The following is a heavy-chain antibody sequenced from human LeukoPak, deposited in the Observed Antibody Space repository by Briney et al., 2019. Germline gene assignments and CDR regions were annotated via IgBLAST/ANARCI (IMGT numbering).Heavy chain of an antibody. CDR3: SRGLYYYGSGSYFYYFDY. D-gene: IGHD3-10*01. V-gene: IGHV4-34*01. J-gene: IGHJ4*02. Sequence: PSETLSLTCAVYGGSFSGYYWSWIRQPPGKGLEWIGEINHSGSTDYNPSLKSRVTISVDTSKNQFSLKLSSVTAADTAVYYCSRGLYYYGSGSYFYYFDYWGQGTLATVSS. CDR1: GGSFSGYY. CDR2: INHSGST.